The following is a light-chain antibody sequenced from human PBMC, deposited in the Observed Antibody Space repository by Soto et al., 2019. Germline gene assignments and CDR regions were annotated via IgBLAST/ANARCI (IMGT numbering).Light chain of an antibody. CDR2: AAS. Sequence: EIVMTQSPASLSVSPRETATLSCRASQNIGSSLAWYQQKPGQAPSLLIYAASSRATGIQDRFSGSGSATDFTLTIRGLEPGDFAVYYCKQYGSSPITFGQGTRLEI. CDR3: KQYGSSPIT. V-gene: IGKV3-20*01. J-gene: IGKJ5*01. CDR1: QNIGSS.